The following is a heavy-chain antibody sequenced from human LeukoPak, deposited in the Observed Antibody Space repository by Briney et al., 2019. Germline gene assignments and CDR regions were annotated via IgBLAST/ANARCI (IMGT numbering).Heavy chain of an antibody. Sequence: GGSLRLSCAASGFTFHDYALHWVRQAPGKGLEWVSGISWNSDSIGYADPVKGRFTISRDNAKNSLYLQMNSLRVEDTALYYCAKDHRGSSWSPFDSWGQGTLVTVSS. D-gene: IGHD6-13*01. CDR2: ISWNSDSI. V-gene: IGHV3-9*01. J-gene: IGHJ4*02. CDR3: AKDHRGSSWSPFDS. CDR1: GFTFHDYA.